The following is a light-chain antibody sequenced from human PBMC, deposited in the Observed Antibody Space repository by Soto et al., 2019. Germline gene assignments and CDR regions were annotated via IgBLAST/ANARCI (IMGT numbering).Light chain of an antibody. CDR2: GAS. CDR1: QSIGGNF. J-gene: IGKJ1*01. Sequence: EIMLTQSPGTLSLSPGEGATLSCRASQSIGGNFLAWYQQRRSQAPRLLIHGASNRATGIPDRFSGSGSGTDFTLTITRLEPEDFAVYYCQQYGGSPRTFGQGTKVEVK. CDR3: QQYGGSPRT. V-gene: IGKV3-20*01.